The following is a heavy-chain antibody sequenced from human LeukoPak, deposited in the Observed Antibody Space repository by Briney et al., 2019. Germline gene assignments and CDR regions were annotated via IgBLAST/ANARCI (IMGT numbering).Heavy chain of an antibody. CDR3: ALDSTYYYASGSSGPHYFDY. J-gene: IGHJ4*02. V-gene: IGHV3-30*01. Sequence: GGSLRLSCAASGFTFTDYAMHWVRQAPGKGLEWVALTSYDGSRTDSADSVEGRFTISRDNSRNTLYLQLNSLGPEDAAVYYCALDSTYYYASGSSGPHYFDYWGQGALVTVSS. CDR1: GFTFTDYA. D-gene: IGHD3-10*01. CDR2: TSYDGSRT.